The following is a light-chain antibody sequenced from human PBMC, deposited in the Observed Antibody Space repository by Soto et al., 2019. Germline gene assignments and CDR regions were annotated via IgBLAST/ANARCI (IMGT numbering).Light chain of an antibody. CDR2: DVS. V-gene: IGLV2-11*01. Sequence: QSVLTQPRSMSGAPGQSVTISCTGTSSDVGGYNYVSWYQQHPGKAPKLMIYDVSKRPSGGPDRFSGFKSGHSASLTICGLQTEDEADYYCCSYAGSYTLYVFGSGTKVPVL. CDR1: SSDVGGYNY. CDR3: CSYAGSYTLYV. J-gene: IGLJ1*01.